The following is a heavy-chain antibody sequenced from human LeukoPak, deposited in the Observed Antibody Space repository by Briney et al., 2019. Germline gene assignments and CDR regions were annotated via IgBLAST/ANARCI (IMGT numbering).Heavy chain of an antibody. CDR1: GFTFSRYW. Sequence: PGGSLRLSCVASGFTFSRYWMHWVRQAPGKGLVWVSSINSDGSVTSYADSVKGRFTISRDNSKNTLYLQMNSLRAEDTAVYYCAKGPAITMVRGVIREGVYWGQGTLVTVSS. CDR3: AKGPAITMVRGVIREGVY. D-gene: IGHD3-10*01. J-gene: IGHJ4*02. V-gene: IGHV3-74*01. CDR2: INSDGSVT.